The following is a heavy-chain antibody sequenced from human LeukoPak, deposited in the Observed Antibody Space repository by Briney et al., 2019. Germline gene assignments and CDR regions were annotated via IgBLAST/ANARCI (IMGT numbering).Heavy chain of an antibody. Sequence: GGSLRLSCAASGFTFSSYGMHWVRQAPGKGLEWVAVISYDGSNKYYADSVKGRFTISRDNSKNTLYLQMNSLRAEDTAVYYCANFRFLELGDALDIWGQGTMVTVSS. D-gene: IGHD3-3*01. J-gene: IGHJ3*02. V-gene: IGHV3-30*18. CDR2: ISYDGSNK. CDR3: ANFRFLELGDALDI. CDR1: GFTFSSYG.